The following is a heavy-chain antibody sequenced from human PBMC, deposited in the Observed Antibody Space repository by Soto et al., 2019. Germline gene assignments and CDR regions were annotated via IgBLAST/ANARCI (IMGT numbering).Heavy chain of an antibody. V-gene: IGHV3-23*01. D-gene: IGHD2-15*01. J-gene: IGHJ4*02. CDR2: ISGSGGST. Sequence: PVGSLRLSCAASGFTFSSYAMSWVRQAPGKGLEWVSTISGSGGSTYCADSVKGRFTISRDNSKNTLYLQMNSLRAEDTAVYYCAKDMGSRDIVVVVAASFDYWGQGALVTVSS. CDR1: GFTFSSYA. CDR3: AKDMGSRDIVVVVAASFDY.